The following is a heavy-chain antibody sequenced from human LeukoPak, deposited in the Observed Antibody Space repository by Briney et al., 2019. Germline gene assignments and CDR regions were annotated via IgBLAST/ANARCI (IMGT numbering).Heavy chain of an antibody. D-gene: IGHD1-26*01. CDR2: IYTSGST. J-gene: IGHJ5*02. V-gene: IGHV4-4*07. CDR1: GGSMSNY. CDR3: ARDSGGSYLGWFDP. Sequence: PSETLSLTCTVSGGSMSNYWSWIRQPAGKGLEWIGRIYTSGSTNYSPSLKSRVTISIDTSKNQFSLKLRSVTAADTAVYYCARDSGGSYLGWFDPWGQGTLVTVSS.